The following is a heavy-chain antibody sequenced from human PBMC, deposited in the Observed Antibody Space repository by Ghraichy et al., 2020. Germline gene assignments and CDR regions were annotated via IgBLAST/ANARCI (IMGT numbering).Heavy chain of an antibody. D-gene: IGHD3-10*01. Sequence: ASVKVSCKASGYHFTNYGIGWVRQAPGQGLEWMGWISGYNGYTYYAQNLQGRVTMTTDTSTTTAYMELRSLESDDTAVYYCARTLSGSGSYYYPYYGMDVWGQGTTVTVSS. V-gene: IGHV1-18*01. J-gene: IGHJ6*02. CDR2: ISGYNGYT. CDR1: GYHFTNYG. CDR3: ARTLSGSGSYYYPYYGMDV.